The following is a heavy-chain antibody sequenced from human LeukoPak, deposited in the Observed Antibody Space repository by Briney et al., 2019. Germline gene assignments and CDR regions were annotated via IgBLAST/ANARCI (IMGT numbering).Heavy chain of an antibody. Sequence: SETLSLTCTVSGGSISSYYWSCIRQPPGKGLEWIGSIHYSGSTYYNPSLKSRVTISVDTSKNQFSLKLSSVTAADTAVYYCASTRPGSYFDYWGQGTLVTVSS. CDR3: ASTRPGSYFDY. J-gene: IGHJ4*02. CDR1: GGSISSYY. D-gene: IGHD3-10*01. V-gene: IGHV4-59*08. CDR2: IHYSGST.